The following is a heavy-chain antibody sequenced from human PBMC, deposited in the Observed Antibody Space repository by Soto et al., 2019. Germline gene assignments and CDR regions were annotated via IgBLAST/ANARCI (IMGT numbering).Heavy chain of an antibody. CDR3: ASQEMATKNVDAFDI. J-gene: IGHJ3*02. V-gene: IGHV5-51*01. D-gene: IGHD5-12*01. CDR1: GYSFTSYW. CDR2: IYPGDSDT. Sequence: GESLKISRKGSGYSFTSYWIGWVPQMPGKGREWMGIIYPGDSDTRYSPSFQGQVTISADKSISTAYLQWSSLKASDTAMYYCASQEMATKNVDAFDIWGQGTMDTVSS.